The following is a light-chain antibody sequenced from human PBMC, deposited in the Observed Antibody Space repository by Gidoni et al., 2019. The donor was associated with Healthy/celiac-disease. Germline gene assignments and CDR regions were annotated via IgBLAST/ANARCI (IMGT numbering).Light chain of an antibody. CDR2: GAS. V-gene: IGKV3-20*01. CDR3: QQYGSSLTWT. Sequence: ELVSTQSPGTLSLSPGERATLSCRASQSVSSSYLAWYQQKPGQAPRLLIYGASSRATGVPDRFSGSGSGTDFTLTISRLEPEDFAVYYCQQYGSSLTWTFGQGTKVEIK. J-gene: IGKJ1*01. CDR1: QSVSSSY.